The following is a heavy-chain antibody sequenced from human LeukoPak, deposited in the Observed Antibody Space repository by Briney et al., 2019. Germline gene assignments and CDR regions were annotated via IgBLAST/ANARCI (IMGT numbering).Heavy chain of an antibody. Sequence: GGSLRLSCAASGFTFSNAYMNWVRQAPGKGLEWVGRIKPKTDGETAEYAAPVKGRFSISRDDSKNMLYLQMNSLKTEDTAVYYCITPLPYSAQGGQGTLVTVSS. V-gene: IGHV3-15*07. J-gene: IGHJ4*02. D-gene: IGHD2-21*01. CDR3: ITPLPYSAQ. CDR2: IKPKTDGETA. CDR1: GFTFSNAY.